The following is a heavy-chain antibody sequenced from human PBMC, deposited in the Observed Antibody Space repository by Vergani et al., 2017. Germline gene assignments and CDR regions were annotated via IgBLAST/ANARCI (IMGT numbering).Heavy chain of an antibody. CDR2: IFPGDADT. Sequence: QLVQSRAEVKKPGESLKISCKGSGYIFTNYWIGWVRQMSGKGLEWMGLIFPGDADTRYSPSFEGQVTISADTSTSTAYVQWPSLKASDTAVYFCARFPFHDFWSGYPAGGFHWVQGALVTVSP. CDR3: ARFPFHDFWSGYPAGGFH. J-gene: IGHJ4*02. V-gene: IGHV5-51*03. D-gene: IGHD3-3*01. CDR1: GYIFTNYW.